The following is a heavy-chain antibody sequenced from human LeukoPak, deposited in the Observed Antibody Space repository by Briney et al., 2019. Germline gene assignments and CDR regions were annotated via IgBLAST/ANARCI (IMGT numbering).Heavy chain of an antibody. D-gene: IGHD2-2*01. CDR2: ITKISDK. CDR3: SRGRYQLLGPNDP. Sequence: GGSLRLSCEASGFSLSDYGMNWARQAPGKGLEWVSYITKISDKFYSDSVKGRFTFSREKKKNLVFLDMNSLRHEDTAVYYCSRGRYQLLGPNDPWGQGSLVTVSS. V-gene: IGHV3-21*06. J-gene: IGHJ5*02. CDR1: GFSLSDYG.